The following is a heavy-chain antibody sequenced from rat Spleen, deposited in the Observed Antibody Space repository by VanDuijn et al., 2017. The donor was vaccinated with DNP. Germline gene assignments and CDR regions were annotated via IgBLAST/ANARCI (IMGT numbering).Heavy chain of an antibody. CDR3: VRGHPPRGFDY. D-gene: IGHD3-8*01. J-gene: IGHJ2*01. Sequence: EVQLQESGSGLVKPSQPLSLTCSVTGYSITSNYWGWIRQFPGNKMEYIGHISYSGSTNYNPSLKSRISISRDTSKNQFFLQLNSVTTEDTATYYCVRGHPPRGFDYWGQGVMVTVSS. V-gene: IGHV3-1*01. CDR2: ISYSGST. CDR1: GYSITSNY.